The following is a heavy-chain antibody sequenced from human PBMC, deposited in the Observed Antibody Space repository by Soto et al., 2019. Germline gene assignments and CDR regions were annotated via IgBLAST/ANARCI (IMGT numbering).Heavy chain of an antibody. CDR2: IIPILFTA. V-gene: IGHV1-69*01. Sequence: QVQMVQSGAEVKQPGSSVKVSCNASGGTFSSYAISWVRQAPGQGREWMGGIIPILFTANYSQNFQGRVTNTADESTSTAHMELSRLRSEGTAGDYCARDLSTYRSSLGGVYNNDGMDVRGKGPTVTASP. CDR3: ARDLSTYRSSLGGVYNNDGMDV. J-gene: IGHJ6*04. D-gene: IGHD6-6*01. CDR1: GGTFSSYA.